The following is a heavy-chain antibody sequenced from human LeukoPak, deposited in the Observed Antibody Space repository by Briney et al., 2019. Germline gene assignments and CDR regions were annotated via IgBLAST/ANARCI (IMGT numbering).Heavy chain of an antibody. J-gene: IGHJ4*02. Sequence: PGGSLRLSCAGSGFIFSNYAMSWVRQAPGQGLEWVSTISNSGDATFYADAAKGRFTISRDNSKNTLYLQMYSLRAEDTAIYYCAKAPPYTKYFDYWGQGTLLTVSS. V-gene: IGHV3-23*01. CDR1: GFIFSNYA. D-gene: IGHD1-1*01. CDR3: AKAPPYTKYFDY. CDR2: ISNSGDAT.